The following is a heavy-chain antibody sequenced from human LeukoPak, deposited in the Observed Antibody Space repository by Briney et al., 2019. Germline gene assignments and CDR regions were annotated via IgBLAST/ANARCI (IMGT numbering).Heavy chain of an antibody. J-gene: IGHJ6*03. CDR2: IRSKANSYAT. V-gene: IGHV3-73*01. CDR1: GFTFSGSA. Sequence: GGSLRLSCAASGFTFSGSAMHWVRQASGKGLEWVGRIRSKANSYATAYAASVKGRFTISRDDSKDTAYLQMNSLKTEDTAVYYCHYYYYMDAWGKGTTVTVSS. CDR3: HYYYYMDA.